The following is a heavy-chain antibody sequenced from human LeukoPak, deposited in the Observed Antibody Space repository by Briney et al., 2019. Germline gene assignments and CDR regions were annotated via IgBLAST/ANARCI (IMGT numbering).Heavy chain of an antibody. D-gene: IGHD1-26*01. V-gene: IGHV3-33*08. CDR2: IWYDGSNK. Sequence: PGGSLRLSCAASGFTFSSYGMHWVRQAPGKGLEWVAVIWYDGSNKYYADSVKGRFTISRDNSKNTLYLQMNSLRVEDTAVYYCARAHSGSYVYAYYYYGMDVWGQGTTVTVSS. J-gene: IGHJ6*02. CDR3: ARAHSGSYVYAYYYYGMDV. CDR1: GFTFSSYG.